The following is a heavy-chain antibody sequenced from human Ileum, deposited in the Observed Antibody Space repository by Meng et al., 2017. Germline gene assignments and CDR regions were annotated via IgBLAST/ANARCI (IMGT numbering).Heavy chain of an antibody. CDR2: IYYSGST. D-gene: IGHD3-22*01. V-gene: IGHV4-39*07. J-gene: IGHJ5*02. Sequence: SETLSLTCTVSGGSISSSSYYWGWIRQPPGKGLEWIGSIYYSGSTYYNPSLKSRVTISVDTSENQFSLKLSSVTAADTAVYYCASVVTYDNSGYYQSDYNWFDPWGQGTLVTVSS. CDR1: GGSISSSSYY. CDR3: ASVVTYDNSGYYQSDYNWFDP.